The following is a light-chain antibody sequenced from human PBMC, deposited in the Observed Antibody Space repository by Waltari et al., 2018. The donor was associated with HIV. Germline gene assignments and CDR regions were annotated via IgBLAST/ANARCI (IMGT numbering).Light chain of an antibody. CDR2: DTS. CDR1: TGAVTSGHS. CDR3: LLSYSGARGV. Sequence: QAVVTQEPSLTVSPGGTVTLTCGSSTGAVTSGHSPSWFQQKPGQAPRTLICDTSNKHSWTPARFSGSLLGGKAALTLSGAQPEDEAEYYCLLSYSGARGVFGGGTKLTVL. V-gene: IGLV7-46*01. J-gene: IGLJ2*01.